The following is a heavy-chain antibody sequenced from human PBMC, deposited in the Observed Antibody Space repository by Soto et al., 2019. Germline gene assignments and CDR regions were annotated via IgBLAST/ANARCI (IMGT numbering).Heavy chain of an antibody. CDR2: ISSGSDYL. D-gene: IGHD2-15*01. J-gene: IGHJ4*02. Sequence: VRLVESGGGLVKPGGSLRLSCAAFGFNFNTYAMHWVRQSPGKGLEWVAFISSGSDYLYYANSVKGRFTVSRDNAKSSLYLQMNSLTDDDTALYYCASEFCSGGSCYSRIFDYWGQGSLVTVSS. CDR3: ASEFCSGGSCYSRIFDY. CDR1: GFNFNTYA. V-gene: IGHV3-21*02.